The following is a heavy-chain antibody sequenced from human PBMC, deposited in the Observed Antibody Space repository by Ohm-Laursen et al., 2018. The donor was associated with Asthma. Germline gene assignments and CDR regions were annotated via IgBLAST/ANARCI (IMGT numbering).Heavy chain of an antibody. D-gene: IGHD3-22*01. CDR1: GFTFSSYA. J-gene: IGHJ4*02. Sequence: SLRLSCAASGFTFSSYAMSWVRQAPGKGLECVSAIIGSGADTYYADSVKGRFTISRDNSKNTVDLQMNSLRAEDTAVYYCARDGSRSGHYPRPHDYWGQGSLVIVSS. CDR3: ARDGSRSGHYPRPHDY. CDR2: IIGSGADT. V-gene: IGHV3-23*01.